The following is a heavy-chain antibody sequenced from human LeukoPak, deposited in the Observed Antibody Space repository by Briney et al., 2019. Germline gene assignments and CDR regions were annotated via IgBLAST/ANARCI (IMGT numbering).Heavy chain of an antibody. CDR2: ISGSGGST. Sequence: PGGSLRLSCAASGFTFSSYSMNWVRQAPGKGLEWVSAISGSGGSTYYADSVKGRFTISRDNSKNTLYLQMNSLRAEDTAVYYCARNFIANVFPPYYFDYWGQGTLVTVSS. J-gene: IGHJ4*02. D-gene: IGHD2-21*01. V-gene: IGHV3-23*01. CDR1: GFTFSSYS. CDR3: ARNFIANVFPPYYFDY.